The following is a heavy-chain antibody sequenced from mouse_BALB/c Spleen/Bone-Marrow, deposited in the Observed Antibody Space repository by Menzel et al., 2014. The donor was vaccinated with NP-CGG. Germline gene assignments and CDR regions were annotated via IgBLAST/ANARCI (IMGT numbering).Heavy chain of an antibody. J-gene: IGHJ2*01. CDR2: ISTYSGNT. CDR3: ARRGYGSSPFDY. Sequence: VKMKQAETEMVRPGVSVKISCKGSGYTFTDYAMHWVKQSHAKSLEWIGVISTYSGNTNYNQKFKGKATMTVDKSSSTAYMELARLTSEDSAIYYGARRGYGSSPFDYWGQGTTLTVSS. CDR1: GYTFTDYA. D-gene: IGHD1-1*01. V-gene: IGHV1S137*01.